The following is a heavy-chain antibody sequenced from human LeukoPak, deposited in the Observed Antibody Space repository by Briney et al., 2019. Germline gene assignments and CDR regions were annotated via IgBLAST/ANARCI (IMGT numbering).Heavy chain of an antibody. CDR1: GFTFSSYW. CDR3: AKVKVPHYYYYYGMDV. CDR2: INSDGSST. Sequence: PGGSLRLSCAASGFTFSSYWMHWVRQGPGKGLVWVSRINSDGSSTNYEDSVRGRFTISRDNSKNTLYLQMNSLRAEDTAVYYCAKVKVPHYYYYYGMDVWGQGTTVTVSS. J-gene: IGHJ6*02. V-gene: IGHV3-74*01.